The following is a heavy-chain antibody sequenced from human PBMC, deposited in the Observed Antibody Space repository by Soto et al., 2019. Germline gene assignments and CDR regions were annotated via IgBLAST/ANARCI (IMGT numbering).Heavy chain of an antibody. V-gene: IGHV4-31*03. Sequence: PSETLSLTCTVSGGSISSGGYYWSWIRQHPGKGLEWIGYIYYSGSTYYNPSLKSRVTISVDTSKNQFSLKLSSVTAADTAVYYCARTPFILEWSNNWFDPWGQGTLVTVSS. D-gene: IGHD3-3*01. CDR3: ARTPFILEWSNNWFDP. CDR2: IYYSGST. J-gene: IGHJ5*02. CDR1: GGSISSGGYY.